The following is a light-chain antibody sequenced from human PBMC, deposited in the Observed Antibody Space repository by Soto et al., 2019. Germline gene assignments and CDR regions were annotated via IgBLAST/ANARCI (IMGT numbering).Light chain of an antibody. CDR2: EVS. CDR1: SSDVGGYNY. CDR3: SSYAGSNVV. V-gene: IGLV2-8*01. J-gene: IGLJ2*01. Sequence: QSVLTQPPSASGSPGQSVTISCTGNSSDVGGYNYVSWYQQHPGKAPKLMIYEVSKRPSGVPDRFSGSKSGNTASLTVSGLQAEDEADYYCSSYAGSNVVFGGGTKVTVL.